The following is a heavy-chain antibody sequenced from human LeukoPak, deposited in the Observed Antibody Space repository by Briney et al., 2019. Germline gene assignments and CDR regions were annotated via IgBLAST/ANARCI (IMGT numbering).Heavy chain of an antibody. Sequence: GGSLRLSCAAPGFTFSGSAMHWVRQASGKGLEWVGRIRSKANSYATAYAASVKGRFTTSRDDSKNTAYLQMNSLKTEDTAVYYCTRLGYYYGSGSPNQYWGQGTLVTVSS. V-gene: IGHV3-73*01. CDR2: IRSKANSYAT. D-gene: IGHD3-10*01. J-gene: IGHJ4*02. CDR3: TRLGYYYGSGSPNQY. CDR1: GFTFSGSA.